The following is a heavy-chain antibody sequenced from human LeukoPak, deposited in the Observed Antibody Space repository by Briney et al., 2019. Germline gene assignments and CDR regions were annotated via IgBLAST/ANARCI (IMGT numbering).Heavy chain of an antibody. CDR3: AANPFYYGSGTIGGMDV. Sequence: GGSLRLSCAASGFTFKNYDMNWVRQAPGKGLEWVAGIGVGISTYYPESVKGRFTISRDNSKNTVFLQMDSLRAEDSAVYYCAANPFYYGSGTIGGMDVWGQGTTVTVSS. D-gene: IGHD3-10*01. V-gene: IGHV3-23*01. CDR2: IGVGIST. CDR1: GFTFKNYD. J-gene: IGHJ6*02.